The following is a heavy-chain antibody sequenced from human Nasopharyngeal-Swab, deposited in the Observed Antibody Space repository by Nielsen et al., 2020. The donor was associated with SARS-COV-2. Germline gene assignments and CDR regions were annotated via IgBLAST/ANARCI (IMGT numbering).Heavy chain of an antibody. J-gene: IGHJ3*02. CDR2: ISDSSSYI. Sequence: GESLKISCAASGFTFSIFSMNWVRQAPGKGLERVSSISDSSSYIYYADSVKGRFTTSSDNAKSSLYLQMNSLRAEDTAVYYCAGFSCDYVWGSYRCDTFDIWGQGTMVTVSS. CDR3: AGFSCDYVWGSYRCDTFDI. D-gene: IGHD3-16*02. CDR1: GFTFSIFS. V-gene: IGHV3-21*01.